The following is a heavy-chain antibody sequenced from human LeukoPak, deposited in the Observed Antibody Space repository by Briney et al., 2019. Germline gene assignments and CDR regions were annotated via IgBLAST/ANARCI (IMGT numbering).Heavy chain of an antibody. J-gene: IGHJ3*02. D-gene: IGHD3-22*01. CDR3: ARQYDSSGYYYLVSAFDI. V-gene: IGHV3-33*01. Sequence: GGSLRLSCAASGFTFSSYGMHWVRQAPGKGLEWVAVIWYDGSNKYYADSVKGRFTISRDNSKNTLYLQVNSLRAEDTAVYYCARQYDSSGYYYLVSAFDIWGQGTMVTVSS. CDR1: GFTFSSYG. CDR2: IWYDGSNK.